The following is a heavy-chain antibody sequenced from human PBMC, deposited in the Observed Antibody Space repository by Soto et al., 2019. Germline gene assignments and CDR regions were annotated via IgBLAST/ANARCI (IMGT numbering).Heavy chain of an antibody. CDR1: GYTFTGYY. J-gene: IGHJ6*02. V-gene: IGHV1-2*02. CDR2: INPNSGGT. Sequence: QVQLVQSGAEVKKPGASVNVSCKASGYTFTGYYMHWVRQAPGQGLEWMGWINPNSGGTNYAQKFQGRVTMTRDTSISTAYMELSRLRSDDTAVYYCARTFGATSWYYYYYGMDVWGQGTRVTVSS. CDR3: ARTFGATSWYYYYYGMDV. D-gene: IGHD1-26*01.